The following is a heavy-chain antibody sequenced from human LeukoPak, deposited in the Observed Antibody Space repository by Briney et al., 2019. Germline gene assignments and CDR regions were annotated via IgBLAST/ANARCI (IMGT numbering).Heavy chain of an antibody. J-gene: IGHJ4*02. V-gene: IGHV1-2*02. D-gene: IGHD1-26*01. CDR3: GAFMELINDY. CDR2: INPNSGGT. Sequence: ASVKVSCKASGYTFTGYYMHWVRQAPGQGLEWVGWINPNSGGTNYAQKFQGRVTMTRDTSISTAYIELSRLRSDDTAVYYWGAFMELINDYWGQGTLVTVSS. CDR1: GYTFTGYY.